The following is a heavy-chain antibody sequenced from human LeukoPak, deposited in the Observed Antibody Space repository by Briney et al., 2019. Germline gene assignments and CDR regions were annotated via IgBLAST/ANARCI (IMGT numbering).Heavy chain of an antibody. D-gene: IGHD3-22*01. CDR2: ISGSGGST. CDR1: GFIFSSYA. CDR3: AKDQVWIVVGSFDY. Sequence: GGSLRLSCAASGFIFSSYAMSWVRQAPGKGLEWVSAISGSGGSTYYADSVKGRFTISRDNSKNTLYLQMTSLRAEDTAVYYCAKDQVWIVVGSFDYWGQGTLVTVSS. J-gene: IGHJ4*02. V-gene: IGHV3-23*01.